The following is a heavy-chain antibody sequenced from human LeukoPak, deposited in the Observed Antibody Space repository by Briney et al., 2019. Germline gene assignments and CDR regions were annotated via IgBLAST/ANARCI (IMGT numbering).Heavy chain of an antibody. J-gene: IGHJ5*02. CDR3: AREERLHNWFDP. D-gene: IGHD5-18*01. V-gene: IGHV4-59*01. CDR1: GGSFSGYY. CDR2: IYYSGST. Sequence: SETLSLTCAVYGGSFSGYYWSWIRQPPGKGLEWIGYIYYSGSTNYNPSLKSRVTISVDTSKNQFSLKLSSVTAADTAVYYCAREERLHNWFDPWGQGTLVTDSS.